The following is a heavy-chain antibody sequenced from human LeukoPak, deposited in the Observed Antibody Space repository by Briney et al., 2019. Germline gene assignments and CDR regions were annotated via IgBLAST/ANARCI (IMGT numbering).Heavy chain of an antibody. Sequence: SETLSLTCAVYGGSFSGYYWSWIRQPPGKGLEWIGEVNHSGSTNYNPSLKSRVTISVDTSKNQFSLKLSSVTAADTAVYYCARGAVAGHFDYWGQGTLVTVSS. CDR1: GGSFSGYY. D-gene: IGHD6-19*01. CDR3: ARGAVAGHFDY. V-gene: IGHV4-34*01. J-gene: IGHJ4*02. CDR2: VNHSGST.